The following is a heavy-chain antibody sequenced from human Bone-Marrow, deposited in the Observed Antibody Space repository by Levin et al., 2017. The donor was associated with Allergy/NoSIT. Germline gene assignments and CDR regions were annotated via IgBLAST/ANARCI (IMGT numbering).Heavy chain of an antibody. CDR3: ARCLVAWQQLVCPFDL. V-gene: IGHV5-10-1*01. D-gene: IGHD6-13*01. Sequence: GESLKISCKGSGYSFTSYWISWVRQMPGKGLEWMGRIDPSDSYTNYSPSFQGHVTISADKSISTAYLQWSSLKASDTAMYYCARCLVAWQQLVCPFDLWGRGTLVTVSS. J-gene: IGHJ2*01. CDR2: IDPSDSYT. CDR1: GYSFTSYW.